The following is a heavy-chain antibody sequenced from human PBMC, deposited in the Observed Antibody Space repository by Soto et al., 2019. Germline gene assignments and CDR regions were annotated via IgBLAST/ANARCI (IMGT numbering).Heavy chain of an antibody. D-gene: IGHD2-21*02. CDR2: INAGNGNT. Sequence: GASVKVSCKASGYTFTSYAMHWVRQAPGQRLEWMGWINAGNGNTKYSQKFQGRVTITRDTSASTAYMELSSLRSEDTAVYYCARAGVGVTAPDYWGQGPLVTVSS. J-gene: IGHJ4*02. V-gene: IGHV1-3*01. CDR3: ARAGVGVTAPDY. CDR1: GYTFTSYA.